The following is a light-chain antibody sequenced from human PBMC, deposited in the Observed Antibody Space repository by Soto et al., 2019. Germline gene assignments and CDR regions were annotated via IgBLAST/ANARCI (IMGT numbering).Light chain of an antibody. Sequence: EIVLTQSPGTLSLSPGETATLSCRATQSLDSSVLAWYQQTPGQAPRLLIYGASSRATGIPDRFSGSGSGTDFTLTISRLEPEDFAVYYCQKYGSSVTFGGGTKVDIK. V-gene: IGKV3-20*01. CDR2: GAS. J-gene: IGKJ4*01. CDR3: QKYGSSVT. CDR1: QSLDSSV.